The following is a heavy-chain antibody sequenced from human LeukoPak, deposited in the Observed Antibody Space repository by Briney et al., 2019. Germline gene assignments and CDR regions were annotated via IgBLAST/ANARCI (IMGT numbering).Heavy chain of an antibody. CDR3: ARDRWLGY. D-gene: IGHD5-18*01. J-gene: IGHJ4*02. CDR1: GGSISSYY. V-gene: IGHV4-59*01. Sequence: SETLSLTCTVSGGSISSYYWSWVRQPPGKGLEWIGYIYYSGSTNYNPSLRSRVTISVDTSKNQFSLKVSSVTAADTAVYYCARDRWLGYWGQGTLVTVSS. CDR2: IYYSGST.